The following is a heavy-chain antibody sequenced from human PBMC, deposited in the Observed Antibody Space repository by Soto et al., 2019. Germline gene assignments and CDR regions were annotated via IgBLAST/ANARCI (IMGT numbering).Heavy chain of an antibody. D-gene: IGHD4-17*01. CDR3: TTDRLTTVTNWFDP. V-gene: IGHV3-15*01. CDR1: GFTFSNAW. CDR2: IKSKTDGGTT. J-gene: IGHJ5*02. Sequence: TGGSLRLSCAASGFTFSNAWMSWVRQAPGKGLEWVGRIKSKTDGGTTDYAAPVKGRFTISRDDSKNTLYLQMNSLKTEDTAVYYCTTDRLTTVTNWFDPWGQGTLVTVSS.